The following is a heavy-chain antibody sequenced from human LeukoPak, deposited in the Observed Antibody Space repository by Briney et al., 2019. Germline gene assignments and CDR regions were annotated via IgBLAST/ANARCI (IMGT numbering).Heavy chain of an antibody. CDR1: GYTFTGKF. CDR3: ASSLGSRVGY. V-gene: IGHV1-2*02. J-gene: IGHJ4*02. CDR2: IDPNSGGT. Sequence: ASVKVSCKASGYTFTGKFIHWVRQAPGQGLEWMGWIDPNSGGTDYAQKFRGRVTMTRDTSISTAYMELTRLRSDDTAVYYCASSLGSRVGYWGQGTLVTVSS. D-gene: IGHD1-26*01.